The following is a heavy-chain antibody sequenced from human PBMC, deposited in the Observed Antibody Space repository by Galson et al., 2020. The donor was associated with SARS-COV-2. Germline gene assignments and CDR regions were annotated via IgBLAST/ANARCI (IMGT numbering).Heavy chain of an antibody. CDR2: ISYDGSNK. V-gene: IGHV3-30-3*01. D-gene: IGHD3-16*01. CDR3: ARGGITNWFDP. J-gene: IGHJ5*02. CDR1: GFTFSSYA. Sequence: GGSLRLSCAASGFTFSSYAMHWVRQAPGKGLEWVAVISYDGSNKYYADSVKGRFTISRDNSKNTLYLQMNSLRAEDTAVYYCARGGITNWFDPWGQGTLVTVSS.